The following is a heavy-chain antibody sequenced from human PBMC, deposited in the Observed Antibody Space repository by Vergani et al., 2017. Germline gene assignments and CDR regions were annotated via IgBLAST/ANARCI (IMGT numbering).Heavy chain of an antibody. J-gene: IGHJ3*02. CDR1: GFTFIMHA. V-gene: IGHV3-23*01. CDR2: LSASDRRT. Sequence: EVQLLESGGDLVQPGGSLRLSCAASGFTFIMHAMSWVRQAPGKGLEWVSTLSASDRRTHYADSVKGRFTISRDNSKNTLFLHMNSLRPEDTAVYYCTKVRRSEVASTFGAFDIWGQETMVTVSS. CDR3: TKVRRSEVASTFGAFDI. D-gene: IGHD3-16*01.